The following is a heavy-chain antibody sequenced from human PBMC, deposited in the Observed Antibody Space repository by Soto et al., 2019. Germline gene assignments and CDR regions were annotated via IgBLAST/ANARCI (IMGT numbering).Heavy chain of an antibody. CDR1: GGSISSGGEY. CDR3: ERSYDSSGYYYTY. Sequence: TLGLTCTVSGGSISSGGEYWSWIRQHPGKGLEWIGYIYYSGSTYYNPSLKSRVTISVDTSKNQFSLKLSSVTAADTAVYYCERSYDSSGYYYTYWGQGTLVTVSS. D-gene: IGHD3-22*01. CDR2: IYYSGST. V-gene: IGHV4-31*03. J-gene: IGHJ4*02.